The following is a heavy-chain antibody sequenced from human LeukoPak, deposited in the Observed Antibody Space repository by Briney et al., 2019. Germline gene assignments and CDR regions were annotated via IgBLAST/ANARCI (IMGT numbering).Heavy chain of an antibody. Sequence: SETLSLTCAVYGGSFSGYYWSWIRQPPGKGLEWIGEINHSGSTNYNPSLKSRVTISVDTSKNQFSLKLSSVTAAYTAVYYCAGIYSGYGRYWFDPWGQGTLVTVSS. CDR2: INHSGST. CDR3: AGIYSGYGRYWFDP. V-gene: IGHV4-34*01. CDR1: GGSFSGYY. D-gene: IGHD5-12*01. J-gene: IGHJ5*02.